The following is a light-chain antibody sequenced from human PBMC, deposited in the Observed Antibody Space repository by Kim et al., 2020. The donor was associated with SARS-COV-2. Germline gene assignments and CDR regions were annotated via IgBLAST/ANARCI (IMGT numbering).Light chain of an antibody. J-gene: IGKJ1*01. CDR2: VAS. CDR1: QGMRDD. CDR3: LHYHNYPRT. Sequence: AIQLTQSPSSLSASVGDRVIITCRPSQGMRDDLGWYQQKPGKAPKLLMYVASSPQSGVPSRFSGSGSGTDFTLTISSLQPEDFATYYCLHYHNYPRTFGQGTKVDIK. V-gene: IGKV1-6*01.